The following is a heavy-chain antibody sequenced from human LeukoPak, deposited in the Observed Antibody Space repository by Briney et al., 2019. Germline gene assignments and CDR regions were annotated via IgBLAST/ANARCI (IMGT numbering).Heavy chain of an antibody. CDR2: IYHTGTT. CDR1: GGSFSVFY. CDR3: ARHESYLNWFDP. V-gene: IGHV4-59*08. Sequence: SETLSLTCTFSGGSFSVFYCSWAPHPPGKRLEWIGYIYHTGTTNYSPSLKSRVTISVDPPKSQCSLKLNSVTAADTAVYHCARHESYLNWFDPWGQGTLVTVSS. J-gene: IGHJ5*02.